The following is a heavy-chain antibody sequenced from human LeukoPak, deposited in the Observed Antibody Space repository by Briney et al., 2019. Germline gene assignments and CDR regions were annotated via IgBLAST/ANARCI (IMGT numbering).Heavy chain of an antibody. CDR2: ISGSGGST. Sequence: GGSLRLSCAASGFTFSSYAMSWVRQAPGKGLEWVSAISGSGGSTYYADFVKGRFTISRDNSKNTLYLQMNSLRAEDTAVYYCAKHYDFWSGYFPFDYCGQGTLVTVSS. CDR3: AKHYDFWSGYFPFDY. D-gene: IGHD3-3*01. J-gene: IGHJ4*02. V-gene: IGHV3-23*01. CDR1: GFTFSSYA.